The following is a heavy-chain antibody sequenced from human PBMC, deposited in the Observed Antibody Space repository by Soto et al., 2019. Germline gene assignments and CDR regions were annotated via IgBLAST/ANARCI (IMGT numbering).Heavy chain of an antibody. CDR2: INHSGST. J-gene: IGHJ6*03. V-gene: IGHV4-34*01. CDR1: GGSFSGYY. D-gene: IGHD4-17*01. CDR3: AGLHDYGDYVRSLFGYYYYYMDV. Sequence: QVQLQQWGAGLLKPSETLSLTCAVYGGSFSGYYWSWIRQPPGKGLEWIGEINHSGSTNYNPSLKSRVTISVDTSKNQFSLKLSSVTAADTAVYYCAGLHDYGDYVRSLFGYYYYYMDVWGKGTTVTVSS.